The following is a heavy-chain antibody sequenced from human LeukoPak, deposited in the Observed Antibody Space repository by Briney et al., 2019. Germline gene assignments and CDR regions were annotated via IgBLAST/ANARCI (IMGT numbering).Heavy chain of an antibody. V-gene: IGHV3-23*01. CDR3: ARYCRSTGCYSYYYGMDV. CDR1: GFTFSSYA. Sequence: GGSLRLSCAASGFTFSSYAMSWVRQAPGKGLEWVSALIASGGSTYYADSVKGRFTISRDNSKNTLYLQMNSLRAEDTAVYYRARYCRSTGCYSYYYGMDVWGQGTTVTVSS. CDR2: LIASGGST. J-gene: IGHJ6*02. D-gene: IGHD2-2*02.